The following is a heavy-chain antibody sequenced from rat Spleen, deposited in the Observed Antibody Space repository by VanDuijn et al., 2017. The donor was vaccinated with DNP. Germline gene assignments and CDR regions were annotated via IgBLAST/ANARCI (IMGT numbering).Heavy chain of an antibody. CDR2: ISYDGGST. J-gene: IGHJ3*01. D-gene: IGHD1-11*01. Sequence: EVQLVESGGGLVQPGRSLKLSCAASGFTFSDYYMAWVRQAPTKGLEWVASISYDGGSTYYRDSVKGRFTISRDNAKSSLYLQMDSLRSEDTATYYCATLTTEGIDLAYWGQGTLVTVSS. V-gene: IGHV5-20*01. CDR3: ATLTTEGIDLAY. CDR1: GFTFSDYY.